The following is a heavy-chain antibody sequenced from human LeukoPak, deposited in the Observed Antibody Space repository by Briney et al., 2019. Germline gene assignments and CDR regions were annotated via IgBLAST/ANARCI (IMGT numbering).Heavy chain of an antibody. V-gene: IGHV4-61*02. D-gene: IGHD3-10*01. CDR1: GGSISSGSYY. CDR2: IYTSGST. Sequence: SQTLSLTCTVSGGSISSGSYYWSWIRQPAGKGLEWIGRIYTSGSTNYNPSLKSRVTISVDTSKNQFSLKLSSVTAADTAVYYCAREKPQNTMVRGVIHDYYYYYMDVWGKGTTVTISS. J-gene: IGHJ6*03. CDR3: AREKPQNTMVRGVIHDYYYYYMDV.